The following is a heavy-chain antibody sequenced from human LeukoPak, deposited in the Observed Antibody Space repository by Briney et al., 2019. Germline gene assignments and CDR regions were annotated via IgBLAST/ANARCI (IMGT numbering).Heavy chain of an antibody. D-gene: IGHD1-26*01. V-gene: IGHV3-48*04. CDR2: ISSSSSTI. CDR1: GFTFSSYS. Sequence: GGSLRLSCAASGFTFSSYSMNWVRQAPGKGLEWVSYISSSSSTIYYADSVKGRFTISRDNAKNSLYLQMNSLRAEDTAVYYCARVRELTVFDYWGQGTLVTVSS. CDR3: ARVRELTVFDY. J-gene: IGHJ4*02.